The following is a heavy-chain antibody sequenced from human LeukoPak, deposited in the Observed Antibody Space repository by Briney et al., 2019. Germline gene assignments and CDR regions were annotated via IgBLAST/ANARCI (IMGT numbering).Heavy chain of an antibody. CDR1: GGSFSGYY. Sequence: SETLSLTCAVYGGSFSGYYWSWIRQPPGKGLEWIGYIYYNGNSIYNPSLKSRVSISTDTSKNQVFLQLRSLTAADTAMYYCARSPRGVGVTALDYWGQGTLVTVSS. CDR3: ARSPRGVGVTALDY. V-gene: IGHV4-59*01. D-gene: IGHD1-26*01. J-gene: IGHJ4*02. CDR2: IYYNGNS.